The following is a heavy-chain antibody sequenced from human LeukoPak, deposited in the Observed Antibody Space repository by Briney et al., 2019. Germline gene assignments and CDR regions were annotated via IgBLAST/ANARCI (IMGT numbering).Heavy chain of an antibody. J-gene: IGHJ4*02. CDR2: IYYSGST. V-gene: IGHV4-61*08. Sequence: SETLSLTCTVSGGSVNSGDYYWNWIRQPPGKGLEWIGYIYYSGSTIYNPSLKSRVTISIDTSKNQFSLRLSLVTAADTAVYYCARDPVGATKVFDYWGQGALVTVSS. CDR3: ARDPVGATKVFDY. D-gene: IGHD1-26*01. CDR1: GGSVNSGDYY.